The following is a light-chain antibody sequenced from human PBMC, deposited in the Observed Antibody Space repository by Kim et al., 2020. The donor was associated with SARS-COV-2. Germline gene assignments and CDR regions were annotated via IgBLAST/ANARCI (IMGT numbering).Light chain of an antibody. Sequence: PGARATLSCWASQSVSNYLAWYQQRPGQVPRLLIYDASTRATGIPARFSGSGSGTDFTLTISSLEPEDFAVYYCQQRSNWPPITFGQGTRL. J-gene: IGKJ5*01. CDR2: DAS. CDR1: QSVSNY. V-gene: IGKV3-11*01. CDR3: QQRSNWPPIT.